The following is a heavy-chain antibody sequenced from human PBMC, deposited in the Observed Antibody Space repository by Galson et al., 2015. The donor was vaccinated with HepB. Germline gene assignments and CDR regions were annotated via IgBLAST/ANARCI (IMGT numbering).Heavy chain of an antibody. Sequence: PALVKPTQTLTLTCTFSGFSLSTSGMRVSWIRQPPGKALEWLARIDWDDDKFYSTSLKTRLTISKDTSKNQVVLTMTNMDPVDTATYYCARTPTVTTPFDYWGQGTLVTVSS. V-gene: IGHV2-70*04. CDR1: GFSLSTSGMR. D-gene: IGHD4-17*01. CDR2: IDWDDDK. J-gene: IGHJ4*02. CDR3: ARTPTVTTPFDY.